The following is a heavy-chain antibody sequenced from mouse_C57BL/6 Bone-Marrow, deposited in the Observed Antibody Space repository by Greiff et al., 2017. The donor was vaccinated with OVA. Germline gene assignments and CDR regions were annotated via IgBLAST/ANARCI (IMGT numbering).Heavy chain of an antibody. CDR1: GYTFTSYW. D-gene: IGHD1-2*01. CDR3: AREKAWLPYYAMDD. Sequence: QVQLQQPGAELVKPGASVKMSCKASGYTFTSYWITWVKQRPGQGLEWIGDIYPGSGSTNYNEKFKSKATLTVDTCSSTAYMQLSSLPSDDSAVYYSAREKAWLPYYAMDDWGQGTSVTVSS. J-gene: IGHJ4*01. V-gene: IGHV1-55*01. CDR2: IYPGSGST.